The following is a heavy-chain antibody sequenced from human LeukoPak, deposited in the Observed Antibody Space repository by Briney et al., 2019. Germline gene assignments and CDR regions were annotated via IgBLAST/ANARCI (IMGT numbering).Heavy chain of an antibody. D-gene: IGHD4-11*01. CDR3: ARDFLGTYSNYRYYYYYGMDV. J-gene: IGHJ6*02. CDR1: GFTVSSNY. V-gene: IGHV3-53*01. CDR2: IYSGGST. Sequence: GGSLRLSCAASGFTVSSNYMSWVRQAPGKGLEWVSVIYSGGSTYYADSVKGRFTISRDNSKNTLYLQMNSLRAEDTAVYYCARDFLGTYSNYRYYYYYGMDVWGQGTTVTVSS.